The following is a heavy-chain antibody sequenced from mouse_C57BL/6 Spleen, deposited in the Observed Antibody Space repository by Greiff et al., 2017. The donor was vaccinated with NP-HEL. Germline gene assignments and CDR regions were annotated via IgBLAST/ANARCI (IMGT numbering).Heavy chain of an antibody. V-gene: IGHV5-4*01. CDR3: ARDFSPHYAGGYAMDY. Sequence: EVQLVESGGGLVKPGGSLKLSCAASGFTFSSYAMSWVRQTPEKRLEWVATISDGGSYTYYPDNVKGRFTISRDNAKNNLYLQMSHLKSEDTAMYYCARDFSPHYAGGYAMDYWGQGTSVTVSS. CDR1: GFTFSSYA. D-gene: IGHD6-5*01. CDR2: ISDGGSYT. J-gene: IGHJ4*01.